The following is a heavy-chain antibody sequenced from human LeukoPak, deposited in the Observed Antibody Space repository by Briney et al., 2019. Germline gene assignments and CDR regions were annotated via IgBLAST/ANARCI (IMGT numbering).Heavy chain of an antibody. CDR3: AKGAGGFSYYNWFDP. J-gene: IGHJ5*02. Sequence: SETLSLTCTVSGGSISSYYWSWIRQPPGKGLEWIGSIYYSGTTHYSPSLESRVTISVDTSKNQFSLKLASVTAADTAIYYCAKGAGGFSYYNWFDPWGQGTLVTVSS. D-gene: IGHD5-18*01. CDR1: GGSISSYY. V-gene: IGHV4-39*07. CDR2: IYYSGTT.